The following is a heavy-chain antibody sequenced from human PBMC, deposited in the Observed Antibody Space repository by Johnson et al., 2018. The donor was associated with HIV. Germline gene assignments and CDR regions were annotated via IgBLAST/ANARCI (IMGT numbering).Heavy chain of an antibody. CDR1: GFTFSSYA. Sequence: VQLVESGGGVVQPGRSLRLSCAASGFTFSSYAMHWVRQAPGKGLEWVSTIGTTGDKYYPGSVKGRFTISREFARNSLYLQMNSLRAGDTGVYYCARAHDYGCLSIWGQGTMVTVSS. CDR3: ARAHDYGCLSI. CDR2: IGTTGDK. V-gene: IGHV3-13*01. J-gene: IGHJ3*02. D-gene: IGHD4-17*01.